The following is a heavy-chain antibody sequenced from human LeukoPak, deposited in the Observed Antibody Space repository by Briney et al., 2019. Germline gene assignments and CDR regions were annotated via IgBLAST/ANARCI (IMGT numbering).Heavy chain of an antibody. V-gene: IGHV3-53*01. CDR2: IYSGGSS. CDR3: ARNRPRGDYAAHFDY. D-gene: IGHD4-17*01. CDR1: GFTVSGNY. J-gene: IGHJ4*02. Sequence: PGGSLRLSCAASGFTVSGNYMSWVRQAPGKGLEWVSVIYSGGSSYYADSVKGRFTISRDNFRNTLYLQMNSLRAEDTAVYYCARNRPRGDYAAHFDYWGQGTLVTVSS.